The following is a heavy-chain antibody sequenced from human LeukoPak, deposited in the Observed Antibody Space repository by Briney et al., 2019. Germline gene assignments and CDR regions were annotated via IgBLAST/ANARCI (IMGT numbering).Heavy chain of an antibody. CDR3: AKDAVAPGSSGDFFDY. D-gene: IGHD3-10*01. V-gene: IGHV3-23*01. CDR1: GITLSNYA. J-gene: IGHJ4*02. CDR2: IVRSGGGT. Sequence: GGSLRLSCVVSGITLSNYAMSWVRQAPGKGLEWVSTIVRSGGGTYYADSVKGRFTISRDNSKNTLYLQMNSLRAEDTAVYYCAKDAVAPGSSGDFFDYWGPGTLVTVSS.